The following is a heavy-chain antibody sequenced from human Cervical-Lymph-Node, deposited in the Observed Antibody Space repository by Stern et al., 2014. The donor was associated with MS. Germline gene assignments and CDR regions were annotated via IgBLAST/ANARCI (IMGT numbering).Heavy chain of an antibody. CDR3: ARNDCSNRVCQAFDH. J-gene: IGHJ4*02. V-gene: IGHV1-69*09. CDR2: IIPIIGVA. CDR1: GGTFSDYA. Sequence: VQLVQSGAEVKEPGSSVKVSCKASGGTFSDYAINWVRQAPGQGLEWMGRIIPIIGVADYAENFQGRVTITADKTTSTAYMEVSSLRSDDTAVYYCARNDCSNRVCQAFDHGGQGTLVTGAS. D-gene: IGHD2-8*01.